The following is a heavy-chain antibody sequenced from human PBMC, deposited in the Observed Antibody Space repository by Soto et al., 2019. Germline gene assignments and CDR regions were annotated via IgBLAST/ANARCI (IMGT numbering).Heavy chain of an antibody. J-gene: IGHJ6*02. CDR3: AKVDRAGYYYDGMDV. Sequence: QVQLVESGGGVVQPGRSLRLSCAASGFTFSSYGMHWVRQAPGKGLEWVAVISYDGSNKYYADSVKGRFTISRDNSKNTLYLQRNSLRAEDTAVYYCAKVDRAGYYYDGMDVWGQGTTVTVSS. CDR2: ISYDGSNK. D-gene: IGHD6-13*01. CDR1: GFTFSSYG. V-gene: IGHV3-30*18.